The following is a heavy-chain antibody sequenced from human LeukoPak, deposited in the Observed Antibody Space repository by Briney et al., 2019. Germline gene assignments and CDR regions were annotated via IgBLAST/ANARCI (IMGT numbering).Heavy chain of an antibody. J-gene: IGHJ4*02. V-gene: IGHV1-24*01. CDR3: ATGGSAFDWLPYYFDY. CDR1: EYTLTELS. CDR2: FDPEDGET. D-gene: IGHD3-9*01. Sequence: ASVKVSCKDSEYTLTELSMHWVRQAPGKGLEWMGGFDPEDGETIYAQKFQGRVTMTEDTSTDTAYMELSSLRSEDTAVYYCATGGSAFDWLPYYFDYWGQGTLVTVSS.